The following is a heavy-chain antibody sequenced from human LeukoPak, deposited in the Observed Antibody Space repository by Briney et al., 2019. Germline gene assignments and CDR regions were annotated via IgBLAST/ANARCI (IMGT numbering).Heavy chain of an antibody. CDR1: GGTFTSYG. D-gene: IGHD1-26*01. J-gene: IGHJ4*02. CDR2: ISAYNGNT. Sequence: ASVKVSCKASGGTFTSYGISWVRQAPGQGLEWMGWISAYNGNTNYAQKLQGRVTMTTDTSTSTAYMELRSLRSDDTAVYYCARDGSTFGIVGIFDYWGQGTLVTVSS. CDR3: ARDGSTFGIVGIFDY. V-gene: IGHV1-18*01.